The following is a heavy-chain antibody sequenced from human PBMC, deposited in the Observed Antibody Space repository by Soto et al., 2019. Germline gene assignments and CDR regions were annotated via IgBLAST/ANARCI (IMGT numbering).Heavy chain of an antibody. V-gene: IGHV3-33*01. CDR2: IWHDGSSK. Sequence: QVQLVESGGGVLQPGRSLRLSCAASGFSFSNFAMHWVRQAPGKGLEWVAVIWHDGSSKYYVDPVKGRFTISRDNSENTLYLQMNSLRGEDTAVYSCARDTGGGVCSGFSYWGQGTLVTVSS. CDR3: ARDTGGGVCSGFSY. CDR1: GFSFSNFA. D-gene: IGHD2-15*01. J-gene: IGHJ4*02.